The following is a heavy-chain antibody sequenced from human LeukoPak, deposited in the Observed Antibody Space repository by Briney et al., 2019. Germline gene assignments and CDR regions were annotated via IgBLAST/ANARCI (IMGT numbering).Heavy chain of an antibody. CDR1: GFTFSNYG. J-gene: IGHJ4*02. CDR2: IIGSGDRT. D-gene: IGHD3-10*01. CDR3: ARYGSGTSYITNYFDY. Sequence: GGSLRLSCVAAGFTFSNYGMNWVRQAPGKGLEWVAGIIGSGDRTYYADSVKGRFTISRDNAKNSLYLQMKSLRDEDTAVYYCARYGSGTSYITNYFDYWGQGTLVTVSS. V-gene: IGHV3-23*01.